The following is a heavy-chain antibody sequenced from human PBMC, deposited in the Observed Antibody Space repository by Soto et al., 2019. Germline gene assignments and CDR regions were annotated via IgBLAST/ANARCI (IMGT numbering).Heavy chain of an antibody. CDR3: ARVGIGYCSGGSCRGGVNWFDP. J-gene: IGHJ5*02. Sequence: SATRCLTCAVSGGSISSGGYSWSWIRQPPGTGLEWIRYIYHSGSTYYNPSLKSRVTISVDRSKNQFSLKLSSVTAADTAVYYCARVGIGYCSGGSCRGGVNWFDPWGQGTLVTVSS. V-gene: IGHV4-30-2*01. CDR1: GGSISSGGYS. CDR2: IYHSGST. D-gene: IGHD2-15*01.